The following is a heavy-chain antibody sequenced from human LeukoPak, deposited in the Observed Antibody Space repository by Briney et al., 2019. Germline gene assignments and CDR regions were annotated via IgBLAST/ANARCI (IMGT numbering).Heavy chain of an antibody. CDR3: ASESQGRSNYYPLTEAYFDY. Sequence: ASVKVSCKASGYTFTGYYVHWVRQAPGQGLEWMGWINPNSGGTNYAQKFQGRVTMTRDTSISTAYMELSRLRSEDTAVYYCASESQGRSNYYPLTEAYFDYWGQGTLVAVSS. CDR1: GYTFTGYY. CDR2: INPNSGGT. D-gene: IGHD4-11*01. V-gene: IGHV1-2*02. J-gene: IGHJ4*02.